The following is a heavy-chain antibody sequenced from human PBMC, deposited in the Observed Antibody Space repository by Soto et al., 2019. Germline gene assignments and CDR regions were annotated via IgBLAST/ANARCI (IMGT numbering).Heavy chain of an antibody. V-gene: IGHV3-33*01. CDR1: GFTFKNYG. D-gene: IGHD3-10*01. Sequence: GGSLRLSCVASGFTFKNYGMHWVRQAPGKGLEWVADFWANGRTTYYADSVKGRFSISRDNVKNTLYLQMDSLRADDTAVYYCARDLSSGSLHFDSWGRGTLVTVSS. J-gene: IGHJ4*02. CDR2: FWANGRTT. CDR3: ARDLSSGSLHFDS.